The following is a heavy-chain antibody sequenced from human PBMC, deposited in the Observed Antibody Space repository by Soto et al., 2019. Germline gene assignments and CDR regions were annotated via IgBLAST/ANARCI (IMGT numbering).Heavy chain of an antibody. D-gene: IGHD3-3*01. J-gene: IGHJ4*02. CDR3: AKAIFGVVITYFDY. CDR1: GFTFSSYA. Sequence: EVQLLESGGGLVQPGGSLRLSCAASGFTFSSYAMSWVRQAPGKGLEWVSAISGSGGSTYYADSVKGRFNISRDNSKNTHYLKMNSLTAEVTALYYCAKAIFGVVITYFDYWGQGTLVTASS. V-gene: IGHV3-23*01. CDR2: ISGSGGST.